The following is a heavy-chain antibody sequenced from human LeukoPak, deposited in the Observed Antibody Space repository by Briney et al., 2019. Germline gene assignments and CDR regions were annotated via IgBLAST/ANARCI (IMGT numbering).Heavy chain of an antibody. J-gene: IGHJ4*02. CDR2: ISSSGSTI. V-gene: IGHV3-48*03. D-gene: IGHD6-19*01. CDR1: GFTFSSYE. CDR3: ARSGWYFPFDY. Sequence: GGSLRLSCAASGFTFSSYEMNWVRQAPGKGLEWVSYISSSGSTIYYADSVKGRFTISRVNAKNSLYLQMNSLRAEDTAVYYCARSGWYFPFDYWGQGTLVTVSS.